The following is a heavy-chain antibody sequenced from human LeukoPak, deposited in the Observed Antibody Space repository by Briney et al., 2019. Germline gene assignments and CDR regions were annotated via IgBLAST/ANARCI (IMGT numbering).Heavy chain of an antibody. Sequence: SETLSLTCTVSGGSISSGDYYWSWIRQPPGKGLEWIGYVYYSGSTYYNPSLKSRVTISVDTSKNQFSLKLSSVTAADTAVYYCQGYISGWSVFGYAFDIWGQGTTVTVSS. CDR1: GGSISSGDYY. CDR3: QGYISGWSVFGYAFDI. V-gene: IGHV4-30-4*08. D-gene: IGHD6-19*01. CDR2: VYYSGST. J-gene: IGHJ3*02.